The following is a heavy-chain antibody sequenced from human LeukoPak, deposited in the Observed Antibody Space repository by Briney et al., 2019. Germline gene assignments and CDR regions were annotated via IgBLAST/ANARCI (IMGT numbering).Heavy chain of an antibody. CDR1: GGTFSSYA. J-gene: IGHJ3*02. V-gene: IGHV1-69*13. Sequence: SVKVSCKASGGTFSSYAISRVRQAPGQGLEWMGGIIPIFGTANYAQKFQGRVTITADESTSTAYMELSSLRSEDTAVYYCARDRIAAAGPPDAFDIWGQGTMVTVSS. CDR3: ARDRIAAAGPPDAFDI. CDR2: IIPIFGTA. D-gene: IGHD6-13*01.